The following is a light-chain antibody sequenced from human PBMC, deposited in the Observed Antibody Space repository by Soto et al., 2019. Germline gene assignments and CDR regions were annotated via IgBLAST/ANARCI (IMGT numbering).Light chain of an antibody. CDR2: NNN. Sequence: QFVLTQPPSAYGTPGQRVAISCSGSSSNIGSHYVYWYQQLAGTAPKLLIYNNNQRPSGVPDRFSGSKSGTSASLAIIGLRSDDESDYYCAVWDDSLSGPVFGGGTKLTVL. CDR1: SSNIGSHY. CDR3: AVWDDSLSGPV. V-gene: IGLV1-47*02. J-gene: IGLJ3*02.